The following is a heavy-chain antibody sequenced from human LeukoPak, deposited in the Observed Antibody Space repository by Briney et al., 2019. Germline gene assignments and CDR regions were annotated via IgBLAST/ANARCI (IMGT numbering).Heavy chain of an antibody. CDR2: IYTSGST. V-gene: IGHV4-61*02. CDR3: ASGQWGPYGLDAFDI. D-gene: IGHD6-19*01. CDR1: GGSISSGSYY. J-gene: IGHJ3*02. Sequence: SETLSLTCTVSGGSISSGSYYWSWIRQPAGKGLEWIGRIYTSGSTNYNPSLKSRVTISVDTSKNQFSLKLSSVTAADTAVYYCASGQWGPYGLDAFDIWGQGTMVTVSS.